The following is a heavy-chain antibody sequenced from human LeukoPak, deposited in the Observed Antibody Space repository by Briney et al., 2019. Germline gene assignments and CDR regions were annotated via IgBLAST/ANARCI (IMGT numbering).Heavy chain of an antibody. V-gene: IGHV3-30*02. D-gene: IGHD2-8*01. CDR1: GFTFSSYG. J-gene: IGHJ6*02. CDR3: AKSIVLMVYASGYGMNV. CDR2: IWYDGSNK. Sequence: GGSLRLSCAASGFTFSSYGMHWVRQAPGKGLEWVAVIWYDGSNKYYADSVKGRFTISRDNSKNTLYLQMNSLRAEDTAVYYCAKSIVLMVYASGYGMNVWGQGTTVTVSS.